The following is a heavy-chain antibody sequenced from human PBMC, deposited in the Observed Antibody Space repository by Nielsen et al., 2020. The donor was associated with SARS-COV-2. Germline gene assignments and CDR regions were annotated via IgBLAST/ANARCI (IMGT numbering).Heavy chain of an antibody. CDR3: ARESSGYDHYNYGMDV. J-gene: IGHJ6*02. Sequence: SETLSLTCTVSGGSISSGGYYWSWIRHHPGKGLEWIGYIYFSGRTCYNPSLKSRVTISVDTSKNQFSLSLRSVTAADTAVYYCARESSGYDHYNYGMDVWGQGTTVPSP. V-gene: IGHV4-31*03. CDR2: IYFSGRT. D-gene: IGHD5-12*01. CDR1: GGSISSGGYY.